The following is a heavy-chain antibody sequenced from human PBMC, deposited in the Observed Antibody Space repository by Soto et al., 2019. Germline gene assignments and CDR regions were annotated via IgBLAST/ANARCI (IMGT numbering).Heavy chain of an antibody. J-gene: IGHJ4*02. CDR1: GGSFSGYY. CDR3: ARVSRSGYYEDY. CDR2: INHSGST. D-gene: IGHD3-3*01. Sequence: SETLSLTCAVYGGSFSGYYWSWIRQPPGKGLEWIGEINHSGSTNYNPSLKSRVTISVDTSKNQFSLKLSSVTAADTAVYYCARVSRSGYYEDYWGQGTLVTVSS. V-gene: IGHV4-34*01.